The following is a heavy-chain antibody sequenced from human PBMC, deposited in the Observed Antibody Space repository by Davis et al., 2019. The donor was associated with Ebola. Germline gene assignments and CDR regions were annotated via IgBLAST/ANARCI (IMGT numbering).Heavy chain of an antibody. CDR1: GFTFSTYG. CDR2: ISDDGSNQ. D-gene: IGHD5-24*01. Sequence: GESLKISCAASGFTFSTYGMHWVRQAPGKGLEWVAVISDDGSNQYYADSVKGRFTISRDNSKNTLYLQMNSLRAEDTAVYYCAKERGWLQSNWYFDLWGRGTLVTVSS. CDR3: AKERGWLQSNWYFDL. J-gene: IGHJ2*01. V-gene: IGHV3-30*18.